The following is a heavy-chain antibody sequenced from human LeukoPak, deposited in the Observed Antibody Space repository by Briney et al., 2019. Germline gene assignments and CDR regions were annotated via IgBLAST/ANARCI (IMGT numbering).Heavy chain of an antibody. J-gene: IGHJ4*02. Sequence: SGGSLRLSCAASGFTFSSYAMSWVRQAPGRGLEWVSAISGSGGSTYYADSVKGRFTISRDNSKNTLYLQMNSLRAEDTAVYYCAKVPRYCTNGVCCYFDYWGQGTLVTVSS. CDR1: GFTFSSYA. CDR2: ISGSGGST. D-gene: IGHD2-8*01. V-gene: IGHV3-23*01. CDR3: AKVPRYCTNGVCCYFDY.